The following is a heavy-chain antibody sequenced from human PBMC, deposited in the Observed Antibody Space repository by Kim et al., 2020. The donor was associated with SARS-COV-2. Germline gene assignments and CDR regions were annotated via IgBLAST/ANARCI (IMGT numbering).Heavy chain of an antibody. V-gene: IGHV3-30*02. J-gene: IGHJ5*02. CDR3: AKAGYCSSTSCSNWFDP. Sequence: KGRFTIPRDNSKNTLYLQMNSLRAEDTAVYYCAKAGYCSSTSCSNWFDPWGQGTLVTVSS. D-gene: IGHD2-2*01.